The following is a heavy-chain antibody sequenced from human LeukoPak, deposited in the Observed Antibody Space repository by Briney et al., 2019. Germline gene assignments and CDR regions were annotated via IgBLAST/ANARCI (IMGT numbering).Heavy chain of an antibody. CDR2: IGTASDT. V-gene: IGHV3-13*01. CDR3: ARGPPRGKYYYMDV. D-gene: IGHD1-1*01. Sequence: PGGSLRLSCVAPGFTFSSFDMHWVRQPTGQGLEWVSTIGTASDTYYPGSVEGRFTLSRDNAKNSLYLQMNSLTAGDTAVYYCARGPPRGKYYYMDVWGKGTTVTVSS. J-gene: IGHJ6*03. CDR1: GFTFSSFD.